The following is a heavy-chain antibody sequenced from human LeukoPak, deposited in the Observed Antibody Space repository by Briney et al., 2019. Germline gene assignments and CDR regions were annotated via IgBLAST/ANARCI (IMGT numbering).Heavy chain of an antibody. CDR2: IWHDGSHK. CDR1: GFTFSSYA. D-gene: IGHD3-16*01. V-gene: IGHV3-33*08. J-gene: IGHJ3*01. CDR3: VRGWGSNVYASAFDV. Sequence: GGSLRLSCAASGFTFSSYAMHWVRQAPGKGLEWVTVIWHDGSHKDYADSVKGRFTISRDNSKNTLYLQMNDLRAEDTAVYFCVRGWGSNVYASAFDVWGQGTMVTVSS.